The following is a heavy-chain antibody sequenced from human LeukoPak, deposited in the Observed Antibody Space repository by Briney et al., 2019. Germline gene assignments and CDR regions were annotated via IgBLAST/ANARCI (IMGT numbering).Heavy chain of an antibody. J-gene: IGHJ5*02. CDR3: ARVGFSRYDS. D-gene: IGHD5-12*01. V-gene: IGHV3-64*01. CDR1: GFVFSNYA. CDR2: ITGDGSTP. Sequence: PGGSLSLSCATSGFVFSNYAMNWVRQAPGKGLEYVSAITGDGSTPYYAHSVNGRFTITRDNSKNTLYLQMVRLRSEHMAVYYCARVGFSRYDSWGQGPLVTVSS.